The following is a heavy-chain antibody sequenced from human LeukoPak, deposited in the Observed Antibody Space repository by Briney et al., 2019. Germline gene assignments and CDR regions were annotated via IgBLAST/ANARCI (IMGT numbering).Heavy chain of an antibody. J-gene: IGHJ4*02. V-gene: IGHV1-69*06. CDR1: GGTFSSYA. CDR2: IIPIFGTA. D-gene: IGHD4-17*01. Sequence: SVKVSCKASGGTFSSYAISWVRQAPGQGLEWMGGIIPIFGTANYAQKFQGRVTITADKSTSTAYIELSSLRSEDTAVYYCARVSPNTVTTLQYFDYWGQGTLVTVSS. CDR3: ARVSPNTVTTLQYFDY.